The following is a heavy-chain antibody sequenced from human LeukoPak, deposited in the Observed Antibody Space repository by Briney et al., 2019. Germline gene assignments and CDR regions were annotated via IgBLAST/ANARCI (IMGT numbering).Heavy chain of an antibody. J-gene: IGHJ3*02. CDR1: GGSISSSSYY. V-gene: IGHV4-39*01. D-gene: IGHD5-24*01. Sequence: SETLSLTCTVSGGSISSSSYYWGWIRQPPGKGLEWIGRIYYSGSTYYNPSLKSRVTISVDTSKNQFSLKLSSVTAADTAVYYLSSLEAMAEDAFDIWGQGTMVTVSS. CDR3: SSLEAMAEDAFDI. CDR2: IYYSGST.